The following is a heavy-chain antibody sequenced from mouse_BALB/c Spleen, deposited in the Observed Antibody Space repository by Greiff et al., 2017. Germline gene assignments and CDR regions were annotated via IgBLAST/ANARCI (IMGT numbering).Heavy chain of an antibody. J-gene: IGHJ3*01. V-gene: IGHV2-9*02. CDR2: IWAGGST. Sequence: QVQLKQSGPGLVAPSQSLSITCTVSGFSLTSYGVHWVRQPPGKGLEGLGVIWAGGSTNYNSALMSRLSISKDNSKSQVFLKMNSLQTDDTAMYYCARDAYYGNYGFAYWGQGTLVTVSA. D-gene: IGHD2-10*01. CDR3: ARDAYYGNYGFAY. CDR1: GFSLTSYG.